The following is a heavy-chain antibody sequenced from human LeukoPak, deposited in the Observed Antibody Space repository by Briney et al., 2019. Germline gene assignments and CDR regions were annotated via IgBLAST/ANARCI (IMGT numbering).Heavy chain of an antibody. J-gene: IGHJ4*02. CDR3: ARETVATIGGFDY. V-gene: IGHV3-21*04. CDR1: GFTFSSYS. Sequence: GGSLRLSCAASGFTFSSYSMNWVRQAPGKGLEWVSSISSSSSYIYYADSVKGRFTISRDNAKNSLYLQMNSLRAEDTAVYYCARETVATIGGFDYWGQGTLVTVSS. D-gene: IGHD5-12*01. CDR2: ISSSSSYI.